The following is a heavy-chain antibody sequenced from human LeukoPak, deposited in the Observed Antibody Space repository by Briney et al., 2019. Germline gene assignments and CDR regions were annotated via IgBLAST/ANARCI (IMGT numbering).Heavy chain of an antibody. CDR2: IAYDGSRA. CDR3: TRYNNDHFDY. V-gene: IGHV3-33*01. J-gene: IGHJ4*02. D-gene: IGHD1-14*01. Sequence: SGRSLRLSCAGSGFTFGGYGMHWFRQTPGKGLEWVAVIAYDGSRAFYADSVKGRFTISRDNSKNTMSVQMDDLRAEDTVVYYCTRYNNDHFDYWGQGTLVTVSS. CDR1: GFTFGGYG.